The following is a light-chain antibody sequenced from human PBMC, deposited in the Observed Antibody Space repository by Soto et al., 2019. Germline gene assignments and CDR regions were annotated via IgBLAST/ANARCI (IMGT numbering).Light chain of an antibody. CDR1: QSVTSSY. CDR3: QQYGSSPRT. Sequence: EIVLTQSPGTLSLSPGEGATLSCRASQSVTSSYLAWYQQKPGQAPRLLIYGASSRAIDIPHRFSGSGSGTDFTLTINRLGPEDFAVYYCQQYGSSPRTFGQGTKVEIK. V-gene: IGKV3-20*01. CDR2: GAS. J-gene: IGKJ1*01.